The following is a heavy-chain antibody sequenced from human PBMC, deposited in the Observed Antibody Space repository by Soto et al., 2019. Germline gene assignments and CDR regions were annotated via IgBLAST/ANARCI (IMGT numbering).Heavy chain of an antibody. J-gene: IGHJ4*02. CDR1: GYTFTSYG. D-gene: IGHD4-17*01. V-gene: IGHV1-18*01. CDR2: ISAYNGNT. CDR3: ARVRELGYGDPKQYYFDY. Sequence: ASVKVSCKASGYTFTSYGISWVRQAPGQGLEWMGWISAYNGNTNYAQKLQGRVTMTTDTSTSTAYMELRSLRSDDTAVYYCARVRELGYGDPKQYYFDYWGQGTLVTVSS.